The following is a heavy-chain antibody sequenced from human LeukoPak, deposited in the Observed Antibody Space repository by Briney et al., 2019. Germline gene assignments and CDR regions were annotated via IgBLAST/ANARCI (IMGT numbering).Heavy chain of an antibody. Sequence: GGSLRLSCTASGFSFSSNAMYWVRQAPGKGLEYVSAISSSEGSTYYADSVKGRFTISRDNSKNMLYLQMGSLRAEDMAVYYCARGKYSSGWLIDYWGQGTLVTVSS. CDR3: ARGKYSSGWLIDY. D-gene: IGHD6-19*01. J-gene: IGHJ4*02. V-gene: IGHV3-64*02. CDR2: ISSSEGST. CDR1: GFSFSSNA.